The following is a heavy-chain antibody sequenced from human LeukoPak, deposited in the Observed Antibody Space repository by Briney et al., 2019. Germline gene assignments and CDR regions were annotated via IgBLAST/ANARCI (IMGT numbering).Heavy chain of an antibody. CDR2: INHSGST. V-gene: IGHV4-34*01. CDR1: GGSFSGYY. Sequence: PSETLSLTCAVYGGSFSGYYWSWIRQPPGKGLEWIGEINHSGSTNYNPSLKSRVTISVDTSKSQFSLKLSSVTAADTAVYYCARGKDSSGYYDGLGYWGQGTLVTVSS. J-gene: IGHJ4*02. CDR3: ARGKDSSGYYDGLGY. D-gene: IGHD3-22*01.